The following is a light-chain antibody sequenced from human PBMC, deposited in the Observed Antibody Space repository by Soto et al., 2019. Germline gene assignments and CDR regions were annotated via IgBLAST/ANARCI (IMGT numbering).Light chain of an antibody. J-gene: IGKJ1*01. CDR1: QSLCRD. CDR2: GAS. Sequence: EIVMTQSPATLSVSPGERATLSCRASQSLCRDLAWYQQKPGQAPRLLIYGASTRATVIPARFSGSGSGTEFTLTISSLQSEDFAIYFCQQYNNWPPDRTFGQGTKVEIK. CDR3: QQYNNWPPDRT. V-gene: IGKV3-15*01.